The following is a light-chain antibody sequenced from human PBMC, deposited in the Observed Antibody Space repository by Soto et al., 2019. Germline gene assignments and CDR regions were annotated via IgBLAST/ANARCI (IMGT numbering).Light chain of an antibody. CDR2: SNN. Sequence: QSVLTQPPSASGTPGQRVTISCSGSISNIGSNTVNWYQQLPGTAPKLLIYSNNQRPSGVPDRFSGSNSGTSASLAISGLQSEDEADYYCAAWDDSLNGPVFGGGTKLTVL. J-gene: IGLJ3*02. V-gene: IGLV1-44*01. CDR1: ISNIGSNT. CDR3: AAWDDSLNGPV.